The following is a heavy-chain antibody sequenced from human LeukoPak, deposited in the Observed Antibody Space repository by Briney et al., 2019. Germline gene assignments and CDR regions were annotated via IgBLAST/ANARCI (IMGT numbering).Heavy chain of an antibody. Sequence: GGSLRLSCAASGFTFSSYAMSWVRQAPGKGLEWVSAISGSGGSTYYADSVKGRFTISRDNSKNTLYLQMNSLRAEDTAVYYCAKVWAYTMVRGSRFDYWGQGTLVTVCS. D-gene: IGHD3-10*01. CDR1: GFTFSSYA. CDR3: AKVWAYTMVRGSRFDY. CDR2: ISGSGGST. V-gene: IGHV3-23*01. J-gene: IGHJ4*02.